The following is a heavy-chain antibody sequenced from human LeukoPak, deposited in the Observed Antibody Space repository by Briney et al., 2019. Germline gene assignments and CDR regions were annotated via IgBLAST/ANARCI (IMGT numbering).Heavy chain of an antibody. D-gene: IGHD6-13*01. CDR2: FDPEDGET. Sequence: ASVKVSCKVSGYTLTELSMHWVRQAPGKGLEWMGGFDPEDGETIYAQKFQGRVTMTEDTSTDTAYMELSSLRSEDTAVYYCATVGAAAGTYPFDYWGQGTLVTVSS. CDR1: GYTLTELS. CDR3: ATVGAAAGTYPFDY. J-gene: IGHJ4*02. V-gene: IGHV1-24*01.